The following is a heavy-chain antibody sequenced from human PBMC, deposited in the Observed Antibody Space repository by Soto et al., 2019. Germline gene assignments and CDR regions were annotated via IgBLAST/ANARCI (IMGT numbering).Heavy chain of an antibody. CDR2: ISGSGGST. V-gene: IGHV3-23*01. Sequence: GGSMRLSCAASGFTFSSYAMSWVRQAPGTGLEWVSAISGSGGSTYYADSVKGRFTISRDNSKNTLYLQMNSLRAEDTAVYYCAGRSPHKDSSSWCYFDYWGQGTLVTVSS. D-gene: IGHD6-13*01. CDR1: GFTFSSYA. CDR3: AGRSPHKDSSSWCYFDY. J-gene: IGHJ4*02.